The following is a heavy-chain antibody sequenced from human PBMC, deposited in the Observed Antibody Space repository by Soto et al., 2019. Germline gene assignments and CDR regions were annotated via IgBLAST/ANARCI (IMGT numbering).Heavy chain of an antibody. J-gene: IGHJ4*02. CDR1: GVTFSSYA. CDR2: ISGSGGTR. V-gene: IGHV3-23*01. Sequence: GXLILYSAASGVTFSSYAMSWVLQAPGKGLEWVSAISGSGGTRYYADSVKGRFTISRDNSKNTLYLQMNSLRAEDTAVYYCAKNILGDGGYGGYWGQGTLVTVSS. CDR3: AKNILGDGGYGGY. D-gene: IGHD5-12*01.